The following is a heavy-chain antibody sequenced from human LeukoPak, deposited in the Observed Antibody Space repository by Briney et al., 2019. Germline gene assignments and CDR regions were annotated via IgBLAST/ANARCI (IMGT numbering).Heavy chain of an antibody. CDR3: ARGGGVRFLEWLSPFDY. Sequence: SETLSLTCTVSGGSISSGNYYWSWIRQPAGKGLEWIGRIYTSGSTNYNPSLKRRVTISIGTSKKQFSLKLNSVTAADTAVYYCARGGGVRFLEWLSPFDYWGQGTLVTVSS. J-gene: IGHJ4*02. CDR1: GGSISSGNYY. V-gene: IGHV4-61*02. D-gene: IGHD3-3*01. CDR2: IYTSGST.